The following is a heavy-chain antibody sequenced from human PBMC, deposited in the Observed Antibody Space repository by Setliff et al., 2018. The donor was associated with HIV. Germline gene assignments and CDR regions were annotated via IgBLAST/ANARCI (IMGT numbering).Heavy chain of an antibody. CDR2: ISSSGSII. CDR3: ARGYNWNSGGMDV. Sequence: GGSLRLSCAASGFTFSSYEMNRVRQAPGKGLEWVSYISSSGSIIKYADSVKGRFTISRDTANNALYMQMDSLRAEDTAVYYCARGYNWNSGGMDVWGQGTTVTVSS. D-gene: IGHD1-20*01. V-gene: IGHV3-48*03. CDR1: GFTFSSYE. J-gene: IGHJ6*02.